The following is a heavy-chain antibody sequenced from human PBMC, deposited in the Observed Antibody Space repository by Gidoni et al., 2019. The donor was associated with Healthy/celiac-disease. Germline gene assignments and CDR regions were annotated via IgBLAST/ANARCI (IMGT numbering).Heavy chain of an antibody. V-gene: IGHV3-49*05. CDR1: GFTFGGYA. D-gene: IGHD4-17*01. CDR3: TRDLDYGDSAGSYYGMDV. Sequence: EVQLVESGGGLVKPGRSLRLSCTASGFTFGGYAMSWFRQAPGKGLEWVGFIRSKAYGGKSEYAASVKGRFTISRDDSKSIAYLQMNSLKTEDTAVYYCTRDLDYGDSAGSYYGMDVWGQGTTVTVSS. J-gene: IGHJ6*02. CDR2: IRSKAYGGKS.